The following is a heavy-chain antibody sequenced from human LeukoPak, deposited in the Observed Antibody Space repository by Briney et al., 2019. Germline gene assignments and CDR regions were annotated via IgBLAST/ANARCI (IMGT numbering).Heavy chain of an antibody. CDR3: ARHWWMDYFDY. J-gene: IGHJ4*02. Sequence: PSETLSLTCTVSGGSISSRSYYWSWIRQPAGKGLEWIGRIYTSGSTNYNPSLKSRVTISVDTSKNQFSLNLSSVTAADTAVYYCARHWWMDYFDYWGQGTLVTVSS. V-gene: IGHV4-61*02. CDR1: GGSISSRSYY. D-gene: IGHD2-8*01. CDR2: IYTSGST.